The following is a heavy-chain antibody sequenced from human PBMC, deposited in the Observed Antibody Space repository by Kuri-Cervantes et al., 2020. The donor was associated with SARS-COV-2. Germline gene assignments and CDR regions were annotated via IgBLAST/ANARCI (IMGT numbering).Heavy chain of an antibody. CDR2: IIPILGTP. Sequence: SVKVSCKASGYSFTTYGISWVRQAPGRGLEWMGGIIPILGTPNYAQKFQGRVTITADESTSTAFMELSSLRSEDTAVYYCALGYWGSGYPRYYYYMDVWGKGTTVTVSS. CDR1: GYSFTTYG. V-gene: IGHV1-69*13. D-gene: IGHD3-22*01. J-gene: IGHJ6*03. CDR3: ALGYWGSGYPRYYYYMDV.